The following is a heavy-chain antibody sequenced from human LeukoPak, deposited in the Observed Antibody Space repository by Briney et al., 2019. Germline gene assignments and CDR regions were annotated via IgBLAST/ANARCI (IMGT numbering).Heavy chain of an antibody. CDR2: VYYSGST. CDR3: ARENKGFSYYGLGTPDY. D-gene: IGHD3-10*01. V-gene: IGHV4-39*07. CDR1: GGSISSSDNY. J-gene: IGHJ4*02. Sequence: SETLSLTCTVSGGSISSSDNYWGWIRQPPGKGLDWIGSVYYSGSTYYNPSLKSRVTISVDTSKNQFSLKLSSVTAADTAVYYCARENKGFSYYGLGTPDYWGQGTLVTVSS.